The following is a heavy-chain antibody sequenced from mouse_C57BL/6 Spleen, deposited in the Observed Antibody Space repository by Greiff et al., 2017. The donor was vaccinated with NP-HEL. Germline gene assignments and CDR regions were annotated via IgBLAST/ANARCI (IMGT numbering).Heavy chain of an antibody. CDR1: GYAFSSSW. J-gene: IGHJ3*01. D-gene: IGHD2-4*01. V-gene: IGHV1-82*01. CDR2: IYPGDGDT. Sequence: QVQLKESGPELVKPGASVKISCKASGYAFSSSWMNWVKQRPGKGLEWIGRIYPGDGDTNYNGKFKGKATLTADKSSSTAYMQLSSLTSEDSAVYFCARGHYDYDGWFAYWGQGTLVTVSA. CDR3: ARGHYDYDGWFAY.